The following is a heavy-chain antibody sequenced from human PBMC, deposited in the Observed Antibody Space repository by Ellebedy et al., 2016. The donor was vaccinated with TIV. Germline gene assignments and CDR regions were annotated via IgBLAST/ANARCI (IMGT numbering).Heavy chain of an antibody. D-gene: IGHD6-13*01. CDR1: GFTFSSYW. J-gene: IGHJ6*02. CDR3: ARLDRQLVRFYYYYGMDV. Sequence: GGSLRLSXAASGFTFSSYWMSWVRQAPGKGLEWVANIKQDGSEKYYVDSVKGRFTISRDNAKNSLYLQMNSLRAEDTAVYYCARLDRQLVRFYYYYGMDVWGQGTTVTVSS. CDR2: IKQDGSEK. V-gene: IGHV3-7*03.